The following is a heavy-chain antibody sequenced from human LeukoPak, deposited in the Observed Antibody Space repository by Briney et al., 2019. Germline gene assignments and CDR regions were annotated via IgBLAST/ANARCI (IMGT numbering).Heavy chain of an antibody. J-gene: IGHJ3*02. CDR2: ISYDGSNK. Sequence: GGSLRLSCAASGFTFSSYAMHWVRQAPGKGLEWVAVISYDGSNKYYADSVKGRFTISRDNSKNTLYLQMNSLRAEDTAVYYCAIYRSNAFDIWGQGATVTVSS. CDR1: GFTFSSYA. CDR3: AIYRSNAFDI. D-gene: IGHD3-9*01. V-gene: IGHV3-30*04.